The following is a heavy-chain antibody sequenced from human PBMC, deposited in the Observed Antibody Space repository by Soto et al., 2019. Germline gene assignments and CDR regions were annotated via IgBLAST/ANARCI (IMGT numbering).Heavy chain of an antibody. D-gene: IGHD2-15*01. J-gene: IGHJ4*02. CDR2: IYSSGST. Sequence: SETLSLICTVSGGSFSTYYWSWIRQPAGKGLEWIGRIYSSGSTNYNPSLKSRVTMSVDTSKNQFSLKLSSVTAADTAVYYCARGIYCSGGNCQEYYFDYWGQGTLVTVSS. CDR1: GGSFSTYY. CDR3: ARGIYCSGGNCQEYYFDY. V-gene: IGHV4-4*07.